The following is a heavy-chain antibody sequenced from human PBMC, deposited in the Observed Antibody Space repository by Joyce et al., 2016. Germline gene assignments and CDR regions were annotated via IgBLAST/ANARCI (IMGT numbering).Heavy chain of an antibody. CDR3: TTRYSSSWYFFDY. V-gene: IGHV3-15*01. CDR1: GFTFRDAG. J-gene: IGHJ4*02. Sequence: EVRLVESGGNLVKPGGSLRLSCAASGFTFRDAGMSWVRQAPGKGLEWVGHIKSKTDGGTTDFAAPVKGRFTISRDDSKNTLYLQMNSLKTEDTAVYYCTTRYSSSWYFFDYWGRGTMVTVSA. D-gene: IGHD6-13*01. CDR2: IKSKTDGGTT.